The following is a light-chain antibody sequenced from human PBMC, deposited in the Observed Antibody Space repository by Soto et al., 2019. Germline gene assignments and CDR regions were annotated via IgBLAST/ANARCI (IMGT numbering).Light chain of an antibody. CDR3: NSYTTLSNRV. V-gene: IGLV2-14*01. CDR1: SSDVGAYNY. Sequence: QSVLTQPASVSGSPGQSITISCTGTSSDVGAYNYVSWYQQHPGKAPKLLIYEVTNRPSGVCNRFSGSKSGNTASLTISGLQAEDEADYYCNSYTTLSNRVFGTGTKLTVL. CDR2: EVT. J-gene: IGLJ1*01.